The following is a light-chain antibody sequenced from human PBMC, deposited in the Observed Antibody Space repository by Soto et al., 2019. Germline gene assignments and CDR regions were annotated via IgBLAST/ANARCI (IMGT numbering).Light chain of an antibody. CDR1: QSVSNNY. Sequence: EVVLTQSPGTLSLSPRERATLSCRASQSVSNNYLAWYQHKPGQAPRLLIYGASNRAPGIPDRFSGSGSGPDFTLTISRLEPEDFAVYYCQQYPASPRTFGQGTLVEVK. V-gene: IGKV3-20*01. CDR3: QQYPASPRT. CDR2: GAS. J-gene: IGKJ1*01.